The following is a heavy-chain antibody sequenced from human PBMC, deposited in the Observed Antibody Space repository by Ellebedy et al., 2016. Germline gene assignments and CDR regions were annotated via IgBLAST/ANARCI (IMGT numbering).Heavy chain of an antibody. V-gene: IGHV3-30*04. Sequence: GESLKISCAASGFTFSYYAMDWVRQAPGKGLEWVATILKDGRNQYHGASVTGRFHSYREKYKNTLYLQMNKLGVEDTAVYYCARDWFENFGSIVLVTSPDYWGLGTLVTVSP. CDR2: ILKDGRNQ. J-gene: IGHJ4*02. CDR1: GFTFSYYA. D-gene: IGHD2-21*02. CDR3: ARDWFENFGSIVLVTSPDY.